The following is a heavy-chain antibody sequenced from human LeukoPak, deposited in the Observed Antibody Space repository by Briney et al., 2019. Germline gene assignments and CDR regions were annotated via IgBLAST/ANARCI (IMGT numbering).Heavy chain of an antibody. CDR1: GVSISSDNW. Sequence: SGTLSLTCAVCGVSISSDNWWTWVRQPPGKGLEWIGETHRSGDTKYNPSLRGRATISMDNSKNHLSLNLFSVTAADTAMYYCAGDLYCSSTSCYRGGLDPWGQGTLVTVSS. CDR2: THRSGDT. J-gene: IGHJ5*02. CDR3: AGDLYCSSTSCYRGGLDP. V-gene: IGHV4-4*02. D-gene: IGHD2-2*01.